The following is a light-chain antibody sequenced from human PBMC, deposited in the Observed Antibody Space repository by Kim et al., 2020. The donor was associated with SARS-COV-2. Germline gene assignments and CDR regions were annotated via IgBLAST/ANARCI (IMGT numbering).Light chain of an antibody. CDR1: STDVSGSNY. CDR2: AVS. CDR3: CSYAGTDPSIV. Sequence: QSVTISCTGTSTDVSGSNYVSWSQHHPRRAPHLIISAVSKRPSGVPDRFSVSKSVNTASLTISGLQAEDEADYFCCSYAGTDPSIVFGTGTKVTVL. J-gene: IGLJ1*01. V-gene: IGLV2-11*01.